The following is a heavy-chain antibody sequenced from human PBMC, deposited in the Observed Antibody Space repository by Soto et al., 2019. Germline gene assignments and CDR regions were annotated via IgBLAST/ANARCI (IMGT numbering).Heavy chain of an antibody. CDR1: GGTFSTYS. V-gene: IGHV1-69*02. D-gene: IGHD2-21*01. J-gene: IGHJ3*02. Sequence: QVQLVQSGAEVKKPGSSVKVSCKDSGGTFSTYSMFWVRQAPGQGLEWMGRIIPMLGIANYAQRFQDRVTINADKSTATAYMELRSLRSEDTALYYCTIGSWSGEVFDIWGQGTMVTVSS. CDR2: IIPMLGIA. CDR3: TIGSWSGEVFDI.